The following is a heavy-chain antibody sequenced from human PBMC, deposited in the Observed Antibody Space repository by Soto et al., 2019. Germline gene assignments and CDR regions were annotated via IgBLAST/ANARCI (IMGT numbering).Heavy chain of an antibody. V-gene: IGHV1-18*01. CDR3: ARDPLRDYVWGSYRSDY. D-gene: IGHD3-16*02. J-gene: IGHJ4*02. Sequence: ASVKVSCKASGYTFTSYGISWVRQAPGQGLEWMGWLSAYNGNTNYAQKLQGRVTMTTDTSTSTAYMELRSLRSDDTAVYYCARDPLRDYVWGSYRSDYWGQGTLVTVSS. CDR2: LSAYNGNT. CDR1: GYTFTSYG.